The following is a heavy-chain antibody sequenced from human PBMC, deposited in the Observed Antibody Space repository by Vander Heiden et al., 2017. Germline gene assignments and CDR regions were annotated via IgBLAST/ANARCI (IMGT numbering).Heavy chain of an antibody. D-gene: IGHD5-18*01. CDR2: INPSGGST. Sequence: QVQLVQSGAEVKKPGASGKVSCQASGYTSTSYYLHCVRQTLGQGLEWMGIINPSGGSTSYAQKFQGRVTMTRDTSTSTVYMELSSLRSEDTAVYYCAREGAAMANYYYYGMDVWGQGTTVTVSS. CDR3: AREGAAMANYYYYGMDV. CDR1: GYTSTSYY. J-gene: IGHJ6*02. V-gene: IGHV1-46*01.